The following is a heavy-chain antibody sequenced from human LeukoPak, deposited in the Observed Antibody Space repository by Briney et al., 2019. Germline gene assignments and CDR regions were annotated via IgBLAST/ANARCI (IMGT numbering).Heavy chain of an antibody. J-gene: IGHJ4*02. Sequence: GGSLRLSCAASGFTFSSYGIHWVRQAPGKGLEWVAVISYDGSNKYYADSVKGRFTISRDNSKNTLYLQMNTPRAEDTAVYYCARSGRRGYSYGYRFKYYFDYWGQGTLVTVSS. D-gene: IGHD5-18*01. V-gene: IGHV3-30*03. CDR1: GFTFSSYG. CDR3: ARSGRRGYSYGYRFKYYFDY. CDR2: ISYDGSNK.